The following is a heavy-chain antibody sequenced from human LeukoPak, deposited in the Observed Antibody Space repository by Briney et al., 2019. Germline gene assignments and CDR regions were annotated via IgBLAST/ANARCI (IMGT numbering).Heavy chain of an antibody. CDR3: ARGSGSYYAPPWY. Sequence: PGGSLRLSCAASGFTVSSNYMSWVRRAPGKGLEWVSVIYSGGSTYYADSVKGRFTISRDNSKNTLYLQMNSLRAEDTAVYYCARGSGSYYAPPWYWGQGTLVTVSS. D-gene: IGHD3-10*01. J-gene: IGHJ4*02. V-gene: IGHV3-53*01. CDR2: IYSGGST. CDR1: GFTVSSNY.